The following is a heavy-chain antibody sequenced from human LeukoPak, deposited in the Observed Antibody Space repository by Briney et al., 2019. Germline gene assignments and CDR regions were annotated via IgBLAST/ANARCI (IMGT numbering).Heavy chain of an antibody. CDR3: ARDRRSNWYFDL. CDR1: GGTFSSYG. D-gene: IGHD1-26*01. V-gene: IGHV1-18*01. Sequence: ASVKVSCKASGGTFSSYGISWVRQAPGQGLEWMGWISAYNGNTNYAQKLQGRVTMTTDTSTSTAYMELRSLRSDDTAVYYCARDRRSNWYFDLWGRGTLVTVSS. J-gene: IGHJ2*01. CDR2: ISAYNGNT.